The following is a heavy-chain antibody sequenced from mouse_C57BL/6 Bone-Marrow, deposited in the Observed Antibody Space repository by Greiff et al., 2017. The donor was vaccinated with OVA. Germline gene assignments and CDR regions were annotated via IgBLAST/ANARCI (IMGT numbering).Heavy chain of an antibody. CDR2: ISSGGSYT. Sequence: EVQVVESGGDLVKPGGSLKLSCAASGFTFSSYGMSWVRQTPDKRLEWVATISSGGSYTYYPDSVKGRFTISRDNAKNTLYLQMSSLKSEDTAMYYCARHYYGSSPIIAYWGQGTLVTVSA. J-gene: IGHJ3*01. CDR3: ARHYYGSSPIIAY. V-gene: IGHV5-6*01. D-gene: IGHD1-1*01. CDR1: GFTFSSYG.